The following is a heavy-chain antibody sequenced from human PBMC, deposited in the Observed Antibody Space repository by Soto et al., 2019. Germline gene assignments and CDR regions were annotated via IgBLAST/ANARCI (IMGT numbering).Heavy chain of an antibody. CDR3: ARDKGRYDSGMDA. V-gene: IGHV4-59*01. CDR1: GASISSYY. Sequence: ASETLSLTCTVSGASISSYYWAWIRQPPGKGLEWIGYIFYSGSTKYNPSLKSRVTISVGTSKSHFSLNLTSVTAADTAVYYCARDKGRYDSGMDAWGQGTTVTVSS. CDR2: IFYSGST. D-gene: IGHD3-9*01. J-gene: IGHJ6*02.